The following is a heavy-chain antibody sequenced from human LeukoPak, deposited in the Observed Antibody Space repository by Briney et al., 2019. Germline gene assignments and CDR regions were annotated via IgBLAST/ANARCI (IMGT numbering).Heavy chain of an antibody. V-gene: IGHV4-39*02. Sequence: PSETLSLTCTVSGGSISRSNSYWGWIRQPPGKGLEWIGSIYFSGSTYYNPSLKSRVTISVDTSKNQFSLKLNSMTAADTAVYYCAREYSSGYYRTFDFWGQGTLVTVSS. CDR1: GGSISRSNSY. J-gene: IGHJ4*02. CDR3: AREYSSGYYRTFDF. D-gene: IGHD3-22*01. CDR2: IYFSGST.